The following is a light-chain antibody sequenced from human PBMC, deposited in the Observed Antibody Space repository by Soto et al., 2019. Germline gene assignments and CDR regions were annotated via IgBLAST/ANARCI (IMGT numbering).Light chain of an antibody. CDR2: AAS. V-gene: IGKV1-27*01. CDR1: QDISNY. J-gene: IGKJ4*01. CDR3: QKYDNAPHT. Sequence: DIQGTQSPSSLSASVGDRVTITCRASQDISNYLAWYQQKPGKVAELLIYAASALGSSVPSRVSGSGWRTDFTLTISRLQREDAATYYCQKYDNAPHTFGGGTQLEIK.